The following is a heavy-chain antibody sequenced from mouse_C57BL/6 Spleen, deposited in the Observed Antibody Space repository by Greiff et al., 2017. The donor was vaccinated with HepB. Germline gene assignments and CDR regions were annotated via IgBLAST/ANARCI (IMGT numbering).Heavy chain of an antibody. CDR1: GYTFTSYG. J-gene: IGHJ3*01. CDR2: IYPRSGNT. CDR3: ARSLDGYRFAY. D-gene: IGHD2-3*01. Sequence: VQLQESGAELARPGASVKLSCKASGYTFTSYGISWVKQRTGQGLEWIGEIYPRSGNTYYNEKFKGKATLTADKSSSTAYMELRSLTSEDSAVYFCARSLDGYRFAYWGQGTLVTVSA. V-gene: IGHV1-81*01.